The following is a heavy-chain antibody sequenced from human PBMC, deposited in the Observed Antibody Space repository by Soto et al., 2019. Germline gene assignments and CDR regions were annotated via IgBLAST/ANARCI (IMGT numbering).Heavy chain of an antibody. CDR2: IYYSGST. CDR1: GGSISSSSYY. D-gene: IGHD1-26*01. V-gene: IGHV4-39*01. CDR3: ARVIVGATGYYFDY. J-gene: IGHJ4*02. Sequence: QLQLQESGPGLVKPSETLSLTCTVSGGSISSSSYYWGWIRQPPGKGLEWIGSIYYSGSTYYNPSLKSRATISVDTSKNQFSLKLSSVTAADTAVYYCARVIVGATGYYFDYWGQGTLVTVSS.